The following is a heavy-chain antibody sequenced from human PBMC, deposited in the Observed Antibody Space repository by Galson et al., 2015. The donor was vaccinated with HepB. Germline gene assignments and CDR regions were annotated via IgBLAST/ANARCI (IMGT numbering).Heavy chain of an antibody. CDR1: GGSFSGYY. CDR2: INHSGST. J-gene: IGHJ6*02. D-gene: IGHD2-2*01. Sequence: SETLSLTCAVYGGSFSGYYWSWIRQPPGKGLEWIGEINHSGSTNYNPSLKSRVTISVDTSKNQFSLKLSSVTAADTAVYYCARENSGIVVVPAANYYYYYGMDVWGQGTTVTVSS. V-gene: IGHV4-34*01. CDR3: ARENSGIVVVPAANYYYYYGMDV.